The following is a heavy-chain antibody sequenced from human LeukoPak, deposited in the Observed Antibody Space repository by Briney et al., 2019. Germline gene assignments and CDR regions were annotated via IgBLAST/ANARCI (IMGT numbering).Heavy chain of an antibody. Sequence: SETLSRTFSGYGGSVSGFYWSWIRQPPGNGLEWSVEINHSGSTNDNPSLESRVTISVDTSKHQYSLKLSSVTAADTAVYYCARRPVRYFDWLPDRYYYMDVWGKGTTVTISS. J-gene: IGHJ6*03. V-gene: IGHV4-34*01. D-gene: IGHD3-9*01. CDR3: ARRPVRYFDWLPDRYYYMDV. CDR1: GGSVSGFY. CDR2: INHSGST.